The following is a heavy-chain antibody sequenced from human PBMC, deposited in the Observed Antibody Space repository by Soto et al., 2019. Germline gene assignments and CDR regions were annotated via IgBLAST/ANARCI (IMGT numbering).Heavy chain of an antibody. J-gene: IGHJ4*02. CDR2: ISAYNGNT. V-gene: IGHV1-18*01. D-gene: IGHD3-10*01. CDR3: ARDWVVRRHNEKYYYGSGSPRYWGEYYFDY. CDR1: GYTFTSYG. Sequence: ASVKVSCKASGYTFTSYGISWVRQAPGQGLEWMGWISAYNGNTNYAQKLQGRVTMTTDTSTSTAYMELRSLRSDDTAVYYCARDWVVRRHNEKYYYGSGSPRYWGEYYFDYWGQGTLVTVSS.